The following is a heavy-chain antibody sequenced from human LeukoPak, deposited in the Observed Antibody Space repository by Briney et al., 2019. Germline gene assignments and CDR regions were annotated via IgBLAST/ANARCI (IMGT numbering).Heavy chain of an antibody. D-gene: IGHD2-2*01. CDR2: INPSGGST. CDR3: ARDRDVVVPAARASYYYYGMDV. J-gene: IGHJ6*02. CDR1: GYTFTSYY. Sequence: GASVKVSCKASGYTFTSYYMHWVRQAPGQGLEWMGIINPSGGSTSYAQKFQGRVTMTRDTSTSTVYMELSSLRSEDTAVYYCARDRDVVVPAARASYYYYGMDVWGQGTTVTVSS. V-gene: IGHV1-46*01.